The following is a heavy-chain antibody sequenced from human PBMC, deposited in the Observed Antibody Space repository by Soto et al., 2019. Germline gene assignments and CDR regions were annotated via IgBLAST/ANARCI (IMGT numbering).Heavy chain of an antibody. Sequence: GGSLRLSCSASGFTFSTFAVHWVRQAPGKGLEWVAVISADGTNKYYADSVKGRFTISRDNSKNTLFLQMDSLRTEDTAMYYCARAPTSRFDYWGQGALVTVSS. CDR1: GFTFSTFA. CDR2: ISADGTNK. J-gene: IGHJ4*02. V-gene: IGHV3-30-3*01. CDR3: ARAPTSRFDY.